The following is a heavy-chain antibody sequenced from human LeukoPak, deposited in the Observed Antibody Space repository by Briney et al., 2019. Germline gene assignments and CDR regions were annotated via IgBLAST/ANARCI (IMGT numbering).Heavy chain of an antibody. CDR3: ATLTTTQTYFDY. Sequence: GGSLRLSCEASGFTFSAYAMTWVRQAPGKGLEWVSSIGSDNKSHYSDSVKGRSTIFRDSSKNTLYLQMNSLRAEDTAVYYCATLTTTQTYFDYWGQGTLVTVPS. CDR1: GFTFSAYA. CDR2: IGSDNKS. J-gene: IGHJ4*02. V-gene: IGHV3-23*05. D-gene: IGHD1-14*01.